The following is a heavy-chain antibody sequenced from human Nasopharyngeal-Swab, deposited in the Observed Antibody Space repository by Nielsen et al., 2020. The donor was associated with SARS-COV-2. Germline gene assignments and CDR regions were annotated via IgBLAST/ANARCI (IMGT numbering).Heavy chain of an antibody. D-gene: IGHD2-8*01. CDR2: IYYSGST. Sequence: WIRQPPGKGPEWIGYIYYSGSTNYNPSLKSRVTISVDTSKNQFSLKLSSVTAADTAVYYCARVVMVYAIYWFDPWGQGTLVTVSS. J-gene: IGHJ5*02. V-gene: IGHV4-59*01. CDR3: ARVVMVYAIYWFDP.